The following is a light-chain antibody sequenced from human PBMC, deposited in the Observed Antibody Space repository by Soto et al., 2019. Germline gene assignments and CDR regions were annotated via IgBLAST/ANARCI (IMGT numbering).Light chain of an antibody. Sequence: DIQMTQSPSSLSASVGDRVTITCRASQSISSYLNWYQQNPAKAPKILIYAASSLESGVPSRFSGSGSGTDITLTISSLQPEDFATYYCQQSYSTPPAFGQGTKLEIK. V-gene: IGKV1-39*01. CDR2: AAS. CDR1: QSISSY. J-gene: IGKJ2*01. CDR3: QQSYSTPPA.